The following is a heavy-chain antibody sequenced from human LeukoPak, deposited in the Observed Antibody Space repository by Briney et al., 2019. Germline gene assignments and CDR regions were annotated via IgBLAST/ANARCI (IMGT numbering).Heavy chain of an antibody. V-gene: IGHV1-18*01. J-gene: IGHJ6*02. Sequence: ASVKVSCKASGYTFTSYGISWVRQAPGQGLEWMGWISAYNGNTNYAQKLQGRVTMTTDTSTSTAYMELRSLRSDDTAVYYCARDTRSGSSWYFWNSDYYYGMDVWGQGTTVTVSS. CDR1: GYTFTSYG. CDR3: ARDTRSGSSWYFWNSDYYYGMDV. D-gene: IGHD6-13*01. CDR2: ISAYNGNT.